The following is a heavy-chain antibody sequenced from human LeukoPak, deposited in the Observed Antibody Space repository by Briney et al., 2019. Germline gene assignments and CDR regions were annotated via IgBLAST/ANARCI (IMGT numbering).Heavy chain of an antibody. CDR1: GLTISSYW. V-gene: IGHV3-74*01. D-gene: IGHD1-26*01. J-gene: IGHJ4*02. CDR2: INSDGSSI. CDR3: ARRAYSGSYFYFDY. Sequence: PGGSLRLSCAASGLTISSYWMHWVRQAPGKGLVWVSRINSDGSSISYADAVKGRFTIFRDNAKNTLYLQMNSLGAEDTAVYYCARRAYSGSYFYFDYWGQGTLVTVSS.